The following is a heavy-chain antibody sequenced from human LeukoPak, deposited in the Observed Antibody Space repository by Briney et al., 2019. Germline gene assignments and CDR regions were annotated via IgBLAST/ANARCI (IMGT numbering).Heavy chain of an antibody. CDR2: ISSSSSYI. CDR1: GFTFSSYA. Sequence: GGSLRLSCAASGFTFSSYAMSWVRQAPGKGLEWVSSISSSSSYIYYADSVEGRFTVSRDNAKNSLYLQMNSLRAEDTAVYYCAREGYYYGMDVWGQGTTVTVSS. V-gene: IGHV3-21*01. J-gene: IGHJ6*02. CDR3: AREGYYYGMDV.